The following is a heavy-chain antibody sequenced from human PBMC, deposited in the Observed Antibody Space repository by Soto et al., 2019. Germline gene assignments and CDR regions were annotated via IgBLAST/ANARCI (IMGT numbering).Heavy chain of an antibody. CDR3: ARGALGSYYFDY. Sequence: EVQLVESGGGLFQPGGSLRLSCAASGFTFNNYWIHWVRQAPGKGLVWVSRIKYDAPSTNYADSVKGRFSISRDNATNTVYLQMSSLRGDDTAVYYCARGALGSYYFDYWGQGTLVTVSS. V-gene: IGHV3-74*01. D-gene: IGHD3-16*01. CDR1: GFTFNNYW. CDR2: IKYDAPST. J-gene: IGHJ4*02.